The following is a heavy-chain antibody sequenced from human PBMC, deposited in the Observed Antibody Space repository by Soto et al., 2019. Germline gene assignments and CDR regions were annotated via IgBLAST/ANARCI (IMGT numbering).Heavy chain of an antibody. D-gene: IGHD5-18*01. Sequence: VSVKVSCKASGYTFTSYYMHWVRQAPGQGLEWMGIINPSGGSTSYAQKFQGRVTMTRDTSTSTVYMELSSLRSEDTAVYYCARAHTRYYYGMDVWGQGTTVTVSS. CDR1: GYTFTSYY. J-gene: IGHJ6*02. CDR2: INPSGGST. V-gene: IGHV1-46*01. CDR3: ARAHTRYYYGMDV.